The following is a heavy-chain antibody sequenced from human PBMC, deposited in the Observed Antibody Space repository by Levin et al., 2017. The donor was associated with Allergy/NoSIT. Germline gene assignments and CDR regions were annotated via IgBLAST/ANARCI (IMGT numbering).Heavy chain of an antibody. V-gene: IGHV3-23*01. CDR3: AKEGPLAGMSDL. J-gene: IGHJ5*02. Sequence: GGSLRLSCVASGLTFSSYAMSWVRQAPGKGLEWVSAIVDSGARTFYADSVKGRFTISRDNSKNTLYLQMNSLRAEDTAVYFCAKEGPLAGMSDLWGQGTLVTVSS. CDR1: GLTFSSYA. D-gene: IGHD6-19*01. CDR2: IVDSGART.